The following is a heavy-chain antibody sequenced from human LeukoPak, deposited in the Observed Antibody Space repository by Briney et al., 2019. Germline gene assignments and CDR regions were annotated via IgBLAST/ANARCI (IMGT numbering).Heavy chain of an antibody. CDR1: GYTFTSYD. CDR2: MSPNSGNT. D-gene: IGHD1-1*01. J-gene: IGHJ5*01. V-gene: IGHV1-8*01. CDR3: VRAPPNWGFNX. Sequence: ASVKVSCKASGYTFTSYDINWVRQATEQGLEWLGWMSPNSGNTGYAQKFQGRVTMTRNTSITTAYMELSSLRSEDTAVYYCVRAPPNWGFNXWGQGTLVTVSS.